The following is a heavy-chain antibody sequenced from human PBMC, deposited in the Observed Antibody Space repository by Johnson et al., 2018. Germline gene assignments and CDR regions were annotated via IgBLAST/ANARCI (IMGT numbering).Heavy chain of an antibody. J-gene: IGHJ6*03. Sequence: VQLVQSGGVVVQPGGSXRLSCAASGFTFDDYAMHWVRQAPGKGLEWVSLISWDGGSTYYADSGKGRFTISRDNSKTSLYLQMNSLRAEDTAFKYCAKVSVPNYYGSGSYSYYNMDVWGKGTTVTVSS. CDR2: ISWDGGST. CDR3: AKVSVPNYYGSGSYSYYNMDV. D-gene: IGHD3-10*01. CDR1: GFTFDDYA. V-gene: IGHV3-43D*03.